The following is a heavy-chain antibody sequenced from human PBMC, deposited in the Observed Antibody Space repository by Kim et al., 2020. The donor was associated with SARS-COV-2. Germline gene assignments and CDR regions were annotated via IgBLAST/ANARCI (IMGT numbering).Heavy chain of an antibody. CDR3: ARHEEWLRSFGAFDI. J-gene: IGHJ3*02. CDR1: GGSISSSSYY. V-gene: IGHV4-39*01. CDR2: IYYSGST. Sequence: SETLSLTCTVSGGSISSSSYYWGWIRQPPGKGLEWIGSIYYSGSTYYNPSLKSRVTISVDTSKNQFSLKLSSVTAADTAVYYCARHEEWLRSFGAFDIWGQGTMVTVSS. D-gene: IGHD5-12*01.